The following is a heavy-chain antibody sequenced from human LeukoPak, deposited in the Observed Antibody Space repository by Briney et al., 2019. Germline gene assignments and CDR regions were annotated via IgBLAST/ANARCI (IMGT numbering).Heavy chain of an antibody. J-gene: IGHJ4*02. V-gene: IGHV3-23*01. Sequence: GGSLRLSCAASGFTFSFFAMSWVRQAPGKGLERVSAISDSGGTTYYADSVKGRFTISRDNSKNTLYLQMNSLRAEDTAVYYCAKDALRSSGWYYFDYWGQGTLVAVSS. CDR3: AKDALRSSGWYYFDY. CDR1: GFTFSFFA. CDR2: ISDSGGTT. D-gene: IGHD6-19*01.